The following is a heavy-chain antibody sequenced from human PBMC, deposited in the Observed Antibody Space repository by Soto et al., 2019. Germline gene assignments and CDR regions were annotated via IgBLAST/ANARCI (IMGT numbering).Heavy chain of an antibody. V-gene: IGHV3-23*01. J-gene: IGHJ4*02. Sequence: EVQLLESGGGLVQPGGSLRLSCAASGFTFNNYAMAWVRKAPGKGLEWVSNIGGRGHTTYYADSVKGRFTVSRDNSKRTLSLQMSSWKAGDPALYYCVKGAARGDWGGGLFDHWGLGTLVTVSS. CDR1: GFTFNNYA. CDR3: VKGAARGDWGGGLFDH. CDR2: IGGRGHTT. D-gene: IGHD2-21*01.